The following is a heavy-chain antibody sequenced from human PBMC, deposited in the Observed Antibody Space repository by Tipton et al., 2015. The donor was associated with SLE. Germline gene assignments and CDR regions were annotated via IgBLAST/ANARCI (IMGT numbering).Heavy chain of an antibody. D-gene: IGHD3-10*01. Sequence: TLSLTCNVSGGSISSGGYYWSWIRQPPKQGLEWIGWIYHTGSTDYNPSLKSRVTISVDTSKNQFSLRLSSVTVADTAVYYCARDYYGSGFDAFDICGQGTMVTVSS. CDR3: ARDYYGSGFDAFDI. V-gene: IGHV4-61*08. CDR1: GGSISSGGYY. J-gene: IGHJ3*02. CDR2: IYHTGST.